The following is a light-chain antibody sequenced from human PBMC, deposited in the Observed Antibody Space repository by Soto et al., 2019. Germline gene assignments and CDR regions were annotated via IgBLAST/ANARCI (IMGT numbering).Light chain of an antibody. J-gene: IGKJ4*01. V-gene: IGKV3-20*01. Sequence: EIVLTQSPGTLSLSPGVRATLSCRASQSVSSSYLAWYQQKPGQAPRLLIYGASSRATGIPDRFSGSGSGTDFTLTISRLEPEDFAVYYCQQYGSSPLTFGGGTKAEIK. CDR1: QSVSSSY. CDR3: QQYGSSPLT. CDR2: GAS.